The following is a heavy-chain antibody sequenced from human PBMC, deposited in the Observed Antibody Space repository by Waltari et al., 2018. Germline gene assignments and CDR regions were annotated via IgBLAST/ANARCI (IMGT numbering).Heavy chain of an antibody. V-gene: IGHV3-33*06. CDR1: GLSISSYG. Sequence: QAQLVESGGGVVQPGMSLRLSCTGTGLSISSYGLHWVRQAPGKGLGWLALIWFEGGQTYYADSVRGRFTISRDNSKNTLYLDMDSLKLNDTAIYYCAKDAFGNTYVDHWGQGTLVTVAS. J-gene: IGHJ4*02. CDR3: AKDAFGNTYVDH. D-gene: IGHD3-10*01. CDR2: IWFEGGQT.